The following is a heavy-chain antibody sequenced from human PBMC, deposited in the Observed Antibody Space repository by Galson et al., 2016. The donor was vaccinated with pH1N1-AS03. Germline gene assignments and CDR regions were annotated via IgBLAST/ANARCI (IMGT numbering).Heavy chain of an antibody. CDR2: IIPIFGTP. J-gene: IGHJ4*02. CDR1: GGTFSSFA. V-gene: IGHV1-69*06. Sequence: SVKVSCKASGGTFSSFAISWVRQAPGQGLEWMGGIIPIFGTPNYAQKFQGRVTITADKSTFTAYMELSSLRSEDAAVYYCAKDLRGGYDFGVVDYWGQGTLVSVSS. D-gene: IGHD5-12*01. CDR3: AKDLRGGYDFGVVDY.